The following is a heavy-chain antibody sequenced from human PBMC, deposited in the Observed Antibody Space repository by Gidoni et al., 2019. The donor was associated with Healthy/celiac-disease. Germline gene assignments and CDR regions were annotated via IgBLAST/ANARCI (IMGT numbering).Heavy chain of an antibody. V-gene: IGHV3-33*01. D-gene: IGHD6-6*01. CDR2: ILYDGSNK. CDR1: GFTFSSYG. J-gene: IGHJ6*03. Sequence: QVQLVESGGGVVQPGRSLRLSCAASGFTFSSYGMHWVRQAPGKGLEWVAVILYDGSNKYYADSVKGRFTISRDNSKNTLYLQMNSLRAEDTAVYYCARGRIAARHYYYYYMDVWGKGTTVTVSS. CDR3: ARGRIAARHYYYYYMDV.